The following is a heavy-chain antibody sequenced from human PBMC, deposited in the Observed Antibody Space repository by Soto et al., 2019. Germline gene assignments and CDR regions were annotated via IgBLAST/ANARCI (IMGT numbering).Heavy chain of an antibody. CDR1: GGTFSSYA. CDR3: ARAPLRPYYYYGMDV. J-gene: IGHJ6*02. Sequence: QVQLVQSGAEVKKPGSSVKVSCKASGGTFSSYAISWVRQAPGQGLEWMGGIIPIFGTANYAQKFQGRVTIXXDXSXXPAYMALSRLRSEDTAVYYCARAPLRPYYYYGMDVWGQGTTVTVSS. CDR2: IIPIFGTA. V-gene: IGHV1-69*12.